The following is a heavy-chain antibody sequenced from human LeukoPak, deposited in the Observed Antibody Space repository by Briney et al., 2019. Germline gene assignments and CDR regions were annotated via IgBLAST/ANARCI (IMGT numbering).Heavy chain of an antibody. V-gene: IGHV3-30*18. CDR3: AKTYRSSRAHYYYYYYMDV. CDR1: EFTFRSYD. D-gene: IGHD6-13*01. J-gene: IGHJ6*03. CDR2: ISYDGSNK. Sequence: PGGSLRLSCVASEFTFRSYDMHWVRQAPGKGLEWVAVISYDGSNKDYADSVKGRFTISRDNSKNTLYLQMNSLRAEDTAVYYCAKTYRSSRAHYYYYYYMDVWGKGTTVTISS.